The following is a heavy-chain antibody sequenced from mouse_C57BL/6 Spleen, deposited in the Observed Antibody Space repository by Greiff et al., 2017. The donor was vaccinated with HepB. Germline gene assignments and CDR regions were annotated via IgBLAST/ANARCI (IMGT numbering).Heavy chain of an antibody. J-gene: IGHJ3*01. CDR1: GFNIKDDY. CDR3: TTGRVTTGAY. D-gene: IGHD2-2*01. V-gene: IGHV14-4*01. Sequence: EVQLQESGAELVRPGASVKLSCTASGFNIKDDYMHWVKQRPEQGLEWIGWIDPENGDTEYASKFQGKATITADTSSNTAYLQLSSLTSEDTAVYYCTTGRVTTGAYWGQGTLVTVSA. CDR2: IDPENGDT.